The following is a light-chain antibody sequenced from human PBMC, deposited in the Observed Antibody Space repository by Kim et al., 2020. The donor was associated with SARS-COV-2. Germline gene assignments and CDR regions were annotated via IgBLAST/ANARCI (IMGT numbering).Light chain of an antibody. Sequence: SPGQRATPSCRASQSVGSSYLAWYQQKPGQAPRLLIYGASSRATGIPDRFSGSESGTDFTLSISRLEPEDFAVYYCQQYGSSPWTFGQGTKVDIK. CDR1: QSVGSSY. J-gene: IGKJ1*01. V-gene: IGKV3-20*01. CDR3: QQYGSSPWT. CDR2: GAS.